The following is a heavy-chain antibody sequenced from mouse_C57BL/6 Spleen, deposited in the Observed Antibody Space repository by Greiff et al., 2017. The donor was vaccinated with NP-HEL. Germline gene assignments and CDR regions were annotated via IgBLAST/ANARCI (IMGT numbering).Heavy chain of an antibody. CDR2: IYPGDGDT. CDR1: GYAFSSSW. Sequence: QVQLQQSGPELVKPGASVKISCKASGYAFSSSWMNWVKQRPGKGLEWIGGIYPGDGDTNYNGKFKGKATLTADKSSSTAYMQLSSLTSEDSAVYFCARGGYDGPWFAYWGQGTLVTVSA. D-gene: IGHD2-2*01. V-gene: IGHV1-82*01. CDR3: ARGGYDGPWFAY. J-gene: IGHJ3*01.